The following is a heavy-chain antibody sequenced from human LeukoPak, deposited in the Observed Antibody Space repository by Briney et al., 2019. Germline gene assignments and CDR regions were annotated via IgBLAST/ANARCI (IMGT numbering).Heavy chain of an antibody. CDR2: ISAYNGNT. Sequence: ASVKVSCKASGYTFTSYGISWVRQAPGQGLEWMGWISAYNGNTNYAQKLQGRVTMTTDTSTSTAYMELRSLRSDDTAVYYCARDHVSGNYFGNNRFDPWGQGTLVTVSS. CDR3: ARDHVSGNYFGNNRFDP. D-gene: IGHD1-26*01. CDR1: GYTFTSYG. J-gene: IGHJ5*02. V-gene: IGHV1-18*01.